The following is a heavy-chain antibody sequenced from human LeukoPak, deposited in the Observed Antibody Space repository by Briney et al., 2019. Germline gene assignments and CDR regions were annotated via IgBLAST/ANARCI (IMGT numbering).Heavy chain of an antibody. Sequence: GGSLRLSCAASGFTFSILDMSWVRQAPGKGLEWVSAISGNGGRTYYADSVKGRFTISRDNSKNTLYLQMNSLRAEDTAVYYCARGARRIAAAAADFWGQGTLVTVSS. CDR1: GFTFSILD. J-gene: IGHJ4*02. CDR3: ARGARRIAAAAADF. CDR2: ISGNGGRT. D-gene: IGHD6-13*01. V-gene: IGHV3-23*01.